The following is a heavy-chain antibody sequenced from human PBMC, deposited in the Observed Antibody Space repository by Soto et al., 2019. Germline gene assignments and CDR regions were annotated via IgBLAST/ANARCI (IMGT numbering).Heavy chain of an antibody. D-gene: IGHD6-13*01. CDR3: AKDYSSSVVNVGSYGMDV. CDR1: GFTFDDYA. CDR2: ISWNSGSI. Sequence: QTGGSLRLSCAASGFTFDDYAMHWVRQAPGKGLEWVSGISWNSGSIGYADSVKGRFTISRDNAKNSLYLQMNSLRAEDTALYYCAKDYSSSVVNVGSYGMDVWGQGTTVTVSS. V-gene: IGHV3-9*01. J-gene: IGHJ6*02.